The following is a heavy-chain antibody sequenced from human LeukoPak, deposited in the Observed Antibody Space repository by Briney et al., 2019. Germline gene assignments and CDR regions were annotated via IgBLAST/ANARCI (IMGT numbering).Heavy chain of an antibody. V-gene: IGHV3-15*01. D-gene: IGHD3-10*01. CDR2: IKSKTDGGTT. CDR3: TTDPSNHRPKIWFGELSSFDY. CDR1: GFTFSNAW. J-gene: IGHJ4*02. Sequence: GGSLRLSCAASGFTFSNAWMSWVRQAPGKGLEWVGRIKSKTDGGTTDYAAPVKGRFTISRDDSKNTLYLPMNSLKTEDTAVYYCTTDPSNHRPKIWFGELSSFDYWGQGTLVTVSS.